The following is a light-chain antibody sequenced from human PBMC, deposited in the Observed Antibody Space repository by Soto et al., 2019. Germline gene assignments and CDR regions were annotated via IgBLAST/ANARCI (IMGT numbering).Light chain of an antibody. V-gene: IGLV1-51*01. Sequence: QSVLTQSPSVSAAPGQKVTISCSGSSSNVGSHYVSWYQQLPGTAPKLLIYDNNKRPSGIPDRFSGSKSGTSATLGITGLQTGDEADYYCGTWDSSLSAGVFGGGTKLTVL. CDR2: DNN. CDR1: SSNVGSHY. CDR3: GTWDSSLSAGV. J-gene: IGLJ2*01.